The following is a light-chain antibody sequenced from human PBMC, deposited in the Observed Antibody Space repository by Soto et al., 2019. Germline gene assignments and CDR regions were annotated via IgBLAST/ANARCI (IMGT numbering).Light chain of an antibody. J-gene: IGLJ1*01. Sequence: QSVLTQPRSVSGSPGQSVTISCTGTSSDIGGYHYVSWFQLHPGNTPKVMIYDVSKRPSGVPDRFSGSKSGNTASLTISGLQAEDEADYYCCSYAGSPYVFGTGTKVTVL. V-gene: IGLV2-11*01. CDR1: SSDIGGYHY. CDR2: DVS. CDR3: CSYAGSPYV.